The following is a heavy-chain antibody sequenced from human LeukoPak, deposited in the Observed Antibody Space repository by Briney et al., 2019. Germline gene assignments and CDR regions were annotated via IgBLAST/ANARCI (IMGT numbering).Heavy chain of an antibody. CDR1: GFTFSSYA. V-gene: IGHV3-30*04. D-gene: IGHD5-12*01. Sequence: GGSLRLSCAASGFTFSSYAMHWVRQAPGKGLEWVAVISYDGSNKYYADSVKGRFTISRDNSKNTLYLQMNSLRAEDTAVYYCARIPRWGYSGYDRRLDYWGQGTLVTVSS. J-gene: IGHJ4*02. CDR2: ISYDGSNK. CDR3: ARIPRWGYSGYDRRLDY.